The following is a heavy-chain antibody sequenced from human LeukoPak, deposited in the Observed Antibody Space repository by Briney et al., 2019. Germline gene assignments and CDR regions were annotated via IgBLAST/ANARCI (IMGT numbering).Heavy chain of an antibody. CDR2: INPNSGGT. CDR1: VYTFTDYY. CDR3: ARDFSSGCP. D-gene: IGHD6-19*01. V-gene: IGHV1-2*02. Sequence: ASVTVSFMASVYTFTDYYMHWVGQAPGQGLEWMGWINPNSGGTNYAQKFQGRVTMTRDTSISTAYMELSRLRSDDTAVYYCARDFSSGCPWGQGTLVTVSS. J-gene: IGHJ5*02.